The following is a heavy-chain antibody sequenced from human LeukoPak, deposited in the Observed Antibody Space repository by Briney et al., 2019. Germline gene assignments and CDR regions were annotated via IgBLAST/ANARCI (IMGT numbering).Heavy chain of an antibody. Sequence: PGGSLRLSCAASGMTFRRHWMTWVRQTTGKGLEWLATIKSDGSEIYYLDSVKGRFTISRDNAKNSLYLQMNSLGADDSAVYYCARYCTFRTCSATQFDAWGQGTLVTVPS. D-gene: IGHD2-8*01. CDR3: ARYCTFRTCSATQFDA. J-gene: IGHJ5*02. V-gene: IGHV3-7*01. CDR1: GMTFRRHW. CDR2: IKSDGSEI.